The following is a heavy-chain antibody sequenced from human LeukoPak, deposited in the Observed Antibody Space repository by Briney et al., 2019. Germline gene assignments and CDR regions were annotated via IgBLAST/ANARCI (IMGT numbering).Heavy chain of an antibody. V-gene: IGHV3-11*01. CDR2: ISSSGSTI. D-gene: IGHD1-26*01. J-gene: IGHJ4*02. CDR3: ASTPSGSYYSLDY. CDR1: GFTFSDYY. Sequence: SGGSLRLSCAASGFTFSDYYMSWIRQAPGKGLEWVSYISSSGSTIYYADSVKGRFTISRDNAKNSLYLQMNSLRAEDTAVYYCASTPSGSYYSLDYWGQGTLVTVSS.